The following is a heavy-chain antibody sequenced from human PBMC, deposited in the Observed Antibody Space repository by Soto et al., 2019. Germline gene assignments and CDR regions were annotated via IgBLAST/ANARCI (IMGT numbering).Heavy chain of an antibody. CDR2: INPSSGTT. J-gene: IGHJ4*02. CDR1: GYIFIHCF. Sequence: QVQLVQSGAEMKQPGASVKLSCQASGYIFIHCFMDWAPQAPRQGLEWMGGINPSSGTTTYAQKFQGRVTVTKDTSTSTVYMELSSLGSGDTAMYYCARSLGETTSLFDYWGQGSLVTVSA. CDR3: ARSLGETTSLFDY. D-gene: IGHD1-26*01. V-gene: IGHV1-46*01.